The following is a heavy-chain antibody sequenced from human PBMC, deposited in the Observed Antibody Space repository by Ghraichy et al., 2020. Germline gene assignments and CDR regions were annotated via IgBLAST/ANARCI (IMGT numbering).Heavy chain of an antibody. CDR3: ARWDFDPNSGRKLDF. CDR2: IYYSGST. CDR1: GGSVSSVGYY. J-gene: IGHJ4*02. Sequence: SETLSLTCTVSGGSVSSVGYYWSWIRQPPGKGLEWIGYIYYSGSTVYNPSLKSRVTISLDTPKNQISLKLTSVSAADTAVYFCARWDFDPNSGRKLDFWGQGALVNVSS. D-gene: IGHD4-23*01. V-gene: IGHV4-61*08.